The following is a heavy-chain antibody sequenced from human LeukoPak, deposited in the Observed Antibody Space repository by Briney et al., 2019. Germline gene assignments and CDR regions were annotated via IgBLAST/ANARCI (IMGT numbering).Heavy chain of an antibody. CDR1: RFTFSSYG. Sequence: GGSLRLSCAASRFTFSSYGIHWVRQAPGKGLEWVALISYDGSHEYYPASVKGRFTISRDNSKNTLSLQMNSLRPEDTAVYYGAKSQLIGSYHPPGYWGQGTLVTVSS. D-gene: IGHD1-26*01. CDR3: AKSQLIGSYHPPGY. J-gene: IGHJ4*02. CDR2: ISYDGSHE. V-gene: IGHV3-30*18.